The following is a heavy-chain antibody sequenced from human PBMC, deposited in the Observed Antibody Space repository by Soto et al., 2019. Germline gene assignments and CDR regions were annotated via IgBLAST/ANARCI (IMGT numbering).Heavy chain of an antibody. J-gene: IGHJ4*02. CDR1: AGTFSSYG. Sequence: QVHLVQSGAEVKKPGSSVKVSCKASAGTFSSYGISWVRQAPGQGLEWMGGIIPMYGTATHTQNFQGRLTSTADESTSKTYRELGTLRSEDTAVYFCARSVGVTTLSHLDLWGQGPLVTVSS. CDR3: ARSVGVTTLSHLDL. V-gene: IGHV1-69*01. D-gene: IGHD1-26*01. CDR2: IIPMYGTA.